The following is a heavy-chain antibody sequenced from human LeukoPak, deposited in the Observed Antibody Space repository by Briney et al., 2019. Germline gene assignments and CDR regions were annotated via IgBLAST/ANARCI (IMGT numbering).Heavy chain of an antibody. V-gene: IGHV3-53*04. D-gene: IGHD5-18*01. Sequence: GGSLRLSCAASGFTVSTNCMTWVRQAPGKGLEWVSTIYSGGTTYYADSVMGRFTISRHNSRNTLYLQMNSLRAEDTAVYYCARVDTVMAYYFDFWGQGTLVTVSS. CDR1: GFTVSTNC. CDR2: IYSGGTT. J-gene: IGHJ4*02. CDR3: ARVDTVMAYYFDF.